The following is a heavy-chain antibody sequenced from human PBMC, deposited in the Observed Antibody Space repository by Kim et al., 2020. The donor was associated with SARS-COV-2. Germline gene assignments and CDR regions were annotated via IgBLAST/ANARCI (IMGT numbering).Heavy chain of an antibody. Sequence: GGSLRLSCAASGFTFSSYSMNWVRQAPGKGLEWVSSISSSSSYIYYADSVKGRFTISRDNAKNSLYLQMNSPRAEDTAVYYCARARTILRFLEWFQFDYWGQGTLVTVSS. CDR2: ISSSSSYI. CDR1: GFTFSSYS. D-gene: IGHD3-3*01. V-gene: IGHV3-21*01. CDR3: ARARTILRFLEWFQFDY. J-gene: IGHJ4*02.